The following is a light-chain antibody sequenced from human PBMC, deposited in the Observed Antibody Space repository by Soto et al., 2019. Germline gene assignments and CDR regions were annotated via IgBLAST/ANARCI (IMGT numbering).Light chain of an antibody. CDR2: AAS. J-gene: IGKJ5*01. CDR3: QQYHIWYT. CDR1: RSVSVN. V-gene: IGKV3-15*01. Sequence: EIVMTQSPATLSVSPGERVILSCRASRSVSVNLAWFQQKPGQSRRLLIYAASTRATGIPARFSGSGSGTEFTLTISILQSEDFAVYYCQQYHIWYTFGQGTRLEI.